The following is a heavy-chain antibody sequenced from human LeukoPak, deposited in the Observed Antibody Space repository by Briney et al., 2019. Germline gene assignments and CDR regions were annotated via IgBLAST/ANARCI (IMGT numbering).Heavy chain of an antibody. CDR1: GFSFSDYY. CDR2: ISSSGTTK. CDR3: ARDYRSTSDY. V-gene: IGHV3-11*01. Sequence: GGSLRLSCAVSGFSFSDYYMSWVRQAPGKGLEWVSYISSSGTTKYYADSVQGRFTISRDNAKNSLYLQMNSLRAEDTAVYFCARDYRSTSDYWGQGTLVTVSS. D-gene: IGHD4-11*01. J-gene: IGHJ4*02.